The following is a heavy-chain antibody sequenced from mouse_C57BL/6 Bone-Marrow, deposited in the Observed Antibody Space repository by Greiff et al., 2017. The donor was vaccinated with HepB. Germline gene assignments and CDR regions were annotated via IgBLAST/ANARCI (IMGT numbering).Heavy chain of an antibody. CDR3: ARPLLLRYHYFDY. J-gene: IGHJ2*01. Sequence: EVQVVESGGGLVKPGGSLKLSCAASGFTFSDYGMHWVRQAPEKGLEWVAYISSGSSTIYYADTVKGRFTISRDNAKNTLFLRMTSLRSEDTAMYYCARPLLLRYHYFDYWGQGTTLTVSS. CDR1: GFTFSDYG. CDR2: ISSGSSTI. V-gene: IGHV5-17*01. D-gene: IGHD1-1*01.